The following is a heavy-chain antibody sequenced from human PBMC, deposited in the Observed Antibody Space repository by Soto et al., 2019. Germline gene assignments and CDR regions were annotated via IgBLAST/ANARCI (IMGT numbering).Heavy chain of an antibody. CDR2: IIPIFGTT. V-gene: IGHV1-69*13. Sequence: GASVKVSCKASGGTFSSYAISWVRQAPGQGLEWMGGIIPIFGTTNYAEKFRGRVSITADESTSTAYVELSSLRSDDTAVYYCAGSFKYGSGTFDAFDIWGQGPMVTVSS. CDR3: AGSFKYGSGTFDAFDI. CDR1: GGTFSSYA. J-gene: IGHJ3*02. D-gene: IGHD3-10*01.